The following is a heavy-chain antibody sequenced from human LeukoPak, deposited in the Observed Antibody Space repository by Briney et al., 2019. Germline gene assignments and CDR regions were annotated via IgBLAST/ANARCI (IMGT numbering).Heavy chain of an antibody. D-gene: IGHD3-10*01. CDR1: GFTFGDYA. V-gene: IGHV3-74*01. Sequence: GGSLRLSCTASGFTFGDYAMSWFRQAPGKGLVWVSRISSDGANANYADSVKGRFTISRDNAKNTLYLQMNGLRAEDTAVYYCVLLSLTPGWGQGTLVTVSS. J-gene: IGHJ4*02. CDR3: VLLSLTPG. CDR2: ISSDGANA.